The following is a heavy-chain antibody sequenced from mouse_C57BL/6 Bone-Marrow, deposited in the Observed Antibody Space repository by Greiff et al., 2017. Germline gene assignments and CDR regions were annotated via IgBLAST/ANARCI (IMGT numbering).Heavy chain of an antibody. CDR2: IDPYTDGT. CDR1: GYTFTTYP. Sequence: QVQLKQSGAELVKPGASVKMSCKASGYTFTTYPIEWMKQRHGQSLEWIGNIDPYTDGTKYNEKFKGKATLTVDKSSSTVYMELSRLTSEDSAVYYCARGVNSGGYYLDYWGQGTTVTVSS. V-gene: IGHV1-47*01. CDR3: ARGVNSGGYYLDY. J-gene: IGHJ2*01.